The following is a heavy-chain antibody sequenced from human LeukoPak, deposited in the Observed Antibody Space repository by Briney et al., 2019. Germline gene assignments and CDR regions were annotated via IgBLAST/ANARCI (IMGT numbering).Heavy chain of an antibody. CDR3: ARDDYCGGDCYFDAFDL. J-gene: IGHJ3*01. D-gene: IGHD2-21*02. CDR2: ISSSSSYI. CDR1: GFTFSSYS. Sequence: PGGSLRLSCAASGFTFSSYSMNWVRQAPGKGLEWVSSISSSSSYIYYADSVKGRFTISRDNAKNSLHLQMNSLRAEDTAVYYCARDDYCGGDCYFDAFDLWGQGTMVSVSS. V-gene: IGHV3-21*01.